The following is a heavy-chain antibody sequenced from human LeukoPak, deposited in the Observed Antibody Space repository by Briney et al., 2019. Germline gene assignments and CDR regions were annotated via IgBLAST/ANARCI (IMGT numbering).Heavy chain of an antibody. J-gene: IGHJ5*02. CDR2: INHSGST. D-gene: IGHD3-9*01. V-gene: IGHV4-34*01. CDR1: GGSFSGYY. Sequence: SETLSLTCAVYGGSFSGYYWSWIRQPPGKGLEWIGEINHSGSTNYNPSLKSRVTISVDTSKNQFSLKLSSVTAADTAVYYCARDLDYDILTGYGWFDPWGQGTLVTVSS. CDR3: ARDLDYDILTGYGWFDP.